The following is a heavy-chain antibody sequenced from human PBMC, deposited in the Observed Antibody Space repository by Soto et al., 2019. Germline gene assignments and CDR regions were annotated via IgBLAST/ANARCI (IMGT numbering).Heavy chain of an antibody. V-gene: IGHV4-30-2*01. CDR3: AREYSLAVLAPGY. CDR1: GGSISSGGYS. J-gene: IGHJ4*02. Sequence: ASETLSLTCAVSGGSISSGGYSWSWIRQPPGKGLEWIGYIYHSGSTYYSPSLKGRFSISRDNSKNTLYLQMSSLRPEDTAVYYCAREYSLAVLAPGYWGQGTLVTSPQ. D-gene: IGHD5-18*01. CDR2: IYHSGST.